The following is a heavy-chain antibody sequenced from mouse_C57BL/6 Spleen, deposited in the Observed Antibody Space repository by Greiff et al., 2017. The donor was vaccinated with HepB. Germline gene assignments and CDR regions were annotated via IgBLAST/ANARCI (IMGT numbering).Heavy chain of an antibody. J-gene: IGHJ2*01. V-gene: IGHV5-4*01. D-gene: IGHD2-2*01. CDR1: GFTFSSYA. Sequence: EVMLVESGGGLVKPGGSLKLSCAASGFTFSSYAMSWVRQTPEKRLEWVATISDGGSYTDYPDKVKGRVTISRDNAKNNLYLQMSHLKSDDTAMYYCARERTMVAYFDYWGQGTTLTVSS. CDR2: ISDGGSYT. CDR3: ARERTMVAYFDY.